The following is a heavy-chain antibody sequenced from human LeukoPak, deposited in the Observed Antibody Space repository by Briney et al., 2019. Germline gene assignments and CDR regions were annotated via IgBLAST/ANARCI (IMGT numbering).Heavy chain of an antibody. Sequence: PGRSLRLSCAASGFTFSSYAMHWVRQAPGKGLEGVAVISYDGSNKYYADSVKGRFTISRDNSKNTLYLQMNRLRAEDTAVYYCARDGYSSGYHAISDYFDYWGQGTLVTVSS. CDR3: ARDGYSSGYHAISDYFDY. CDR2: ISYDGSNK. D-gene: IGHD3-22*01. J-gene: IGHJ4*02. V-gene: IGHV3-30-3*01. CDR1: GFTFSSYA.